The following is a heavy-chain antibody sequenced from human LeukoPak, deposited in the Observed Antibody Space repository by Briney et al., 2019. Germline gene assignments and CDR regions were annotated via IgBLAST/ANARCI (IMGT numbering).Heavy chain of an antibody. J-gene: IGHJ4*02. V-gene: IGHV3-23*01. CDR1: GFTFSSYW. D-gene: IGHD3-3*01. Sequence: GGSLRLSCAASGFTFSSYWMSWVRQAPGKGLEWVSAISGSGGSTYYADSVKGRFTISRDNSKNTLYLQMNSLRAEDTAVYYCAKDVTIFGVVSLDYWGQGTLVTVSS. CDR3: AKDVTIFGVVSLDY. CDR2: ISGSGGST.